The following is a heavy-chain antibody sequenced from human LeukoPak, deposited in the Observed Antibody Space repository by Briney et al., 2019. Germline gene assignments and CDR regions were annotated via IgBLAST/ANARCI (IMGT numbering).Heavy chain of an antibody. V-gene: IGHV3-30*18. CDR2: ISYDGSKK. Sequence: PGGSLRLSCAASGFTFSSYGMHWVRQAPGKGLEWVAVISYDGSKKDYADSVKGRFTISRDNSKNTLYLQMNSLRPEDTAVYYCAKGFHIVVVVAAAGNAFDIWGQGTLVTVSS. D-gene: IGHD2-15*01. CDR3: AKGFHIVVVVAAAGNAFDI. CDR1: GFTFSSYG. J-gene: IGHJ3*02.